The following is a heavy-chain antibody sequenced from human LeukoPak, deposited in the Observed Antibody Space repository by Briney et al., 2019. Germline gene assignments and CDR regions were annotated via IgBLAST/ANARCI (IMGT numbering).Heavy chain of an antibody. Sequence: SETQSLTCTVSGDSISSYYWSRIRQPPGKGLEWIGYLSYSGSTNYNPSLKSRVTISVDTSKNQFSLQLSSVTAADTAVYYCARDWAVTGTVAFDIWGQGTMVTVSS. CDR2: LSYSGST. CDR1: GDSISSYY. V-gene: IGHV4-59*01. D-gene: IGHD6-19*01. CDR3: ARDWAVTGTVAFDI. J-gene: IGHJ3*02.